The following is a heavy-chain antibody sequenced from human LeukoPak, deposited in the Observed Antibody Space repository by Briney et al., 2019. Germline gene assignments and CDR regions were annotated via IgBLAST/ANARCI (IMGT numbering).Heavy chain of an antibody. CDR3: ASFLTYYYDSSGYNYYYGMDV. J-gene: IGHJ6*02. Sequence: PGGSLRLSCAASGFTFSSYSMNWVRQAPGKGLEWVSYISSSSSTIYYADSVKGRFTISRDNAKNSPYLQMNSLRDEDTAVYYCASFLTYYYDSSGYNYYYGMDVWGQGTTVTVSS. D-gene: IGHD3-22*01. CDR2: ISSSSSTI. CDR1: GFTFSSYS. V-gene: IGHV3-48*02.